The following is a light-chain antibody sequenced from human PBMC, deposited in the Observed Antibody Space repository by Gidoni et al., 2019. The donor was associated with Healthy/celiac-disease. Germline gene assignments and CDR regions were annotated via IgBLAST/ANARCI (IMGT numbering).Light chain of an antibody. CDR1: SGSIASNY. CDR3: QSYDSSNHDVV. J-gene: IGLJ2*01. CDR2: EDN. Sequence: HSVSESPGKTVTISCTRSSGSIASNYVQWYQQRPGSAPTTVIYEDNQRPSGVPDRFSGSIDSSSNSASLTISGLKTEDEADYYCQSYDSSNHDVVFGGGTKLTVL. V-gene: IGLV6-57*04.